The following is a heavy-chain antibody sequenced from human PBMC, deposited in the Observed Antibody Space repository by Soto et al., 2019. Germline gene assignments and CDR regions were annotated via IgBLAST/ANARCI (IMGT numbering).Heavy chain of an antibody. V-gene: IGHV3-9*01. CDR1: GFTFDDYA. D-gene: IGHD4-17*01. CDR3: AKASYGDYPRAYFQH. CDR2: ISWNSGSI. Sequence: EVQLVESGGGLVQPGRSLRLSCAASGFTFDDYAMHWVRQAPGKGLEWVSGISWNSGSIGYADSVKGRFTISRDNAKNSLYLQMNSLRAEDTALYYCAKASYGDYPRAYFQHWGQGTLVTVSS. J-gene: IGHJ1*01.